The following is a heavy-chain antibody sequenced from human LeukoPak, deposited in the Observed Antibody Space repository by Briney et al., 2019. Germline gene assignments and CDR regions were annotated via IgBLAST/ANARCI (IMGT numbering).Heavy chain of an antibody. CDR1: EFSVGSNY. CDR2: IYSGGST. CDR3: ARAGGAINY. D-gene: IGHD3-16*01. Sequence: GGSLRLSCAASEFSVGSNYMTWVRQAPGKGLEWVSLIYSGGSTYYADSVKGRFTISRDNAKNSLYLQMNSLRAEDTAVYYCARAGGAINYWGQGTLVTVSS. J-gene: IGHJ4*02. V-gene: IGHV3-66*01.